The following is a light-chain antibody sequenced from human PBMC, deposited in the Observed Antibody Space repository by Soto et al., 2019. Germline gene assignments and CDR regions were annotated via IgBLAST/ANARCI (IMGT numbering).Light chain of an antibody. CDR2: HAS. CDR3: QQRSNWPPLYT. CDR1: QSVSSY. J-gene: IGKJ2*01. V-gene: IGKV3-11*01. Sequence: EIVLTQSPATLSLSPGERATLSCRASQSVSSYLAWYQQKPGQAPRLLIYHASNRATGIPARFSGSGSGTDFTLTISSLEPEDFAVYYCQQRSNWPPLYTFGQGTKLEIK.